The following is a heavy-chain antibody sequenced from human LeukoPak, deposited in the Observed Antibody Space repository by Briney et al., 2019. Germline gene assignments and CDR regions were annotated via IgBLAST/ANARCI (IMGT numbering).Heavy chain of an antibody. CDR1: GDSISSYY. J-gene: IGHJ2*01. V-gene: IGHV4-4*07. CDR3: ARDYRLGYCSSTSCPYWYFDL. CDR2: IYTSGST. D-gene: IGHD2-2*01. Sequence: SETLSLTCTVSGDSISSYYWNWIRQPPGKGLEWIGRIYTSGSTNYNPSLKSRVTMSVDTSKNQFSLKLSSVTAADTAVYYCARDYRLGYCSSTSCPYWYFDLWGRGTLVTVSS.